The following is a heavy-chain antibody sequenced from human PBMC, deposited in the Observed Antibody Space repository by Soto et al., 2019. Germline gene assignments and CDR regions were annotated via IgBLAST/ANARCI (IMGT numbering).Heavy chain of an antibody. J-gene: IGHJ3*02. Sequence: GGSLRLSRAASGFTFSSYAMSWVRQAPGKGLEWVSAISGSGGRTYYADSAKGRVTISRDNSKNTLYLQMNSLRAEDTAVSYCPNDTSDSSGYTLGAFDTWGQGTMVTVSS. CDR2: ISGSGGRT. CDR1: GFTFSSYA. CDR3: PNDTSDSSGYTLGAFDT. V-gene: IGHV3-23*01. D-gene: IGHD3-22*01.